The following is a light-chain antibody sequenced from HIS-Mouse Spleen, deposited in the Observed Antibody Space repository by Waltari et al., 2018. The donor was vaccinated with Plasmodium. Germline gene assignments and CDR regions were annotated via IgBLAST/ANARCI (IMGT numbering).Light chain of an antibody. V-gene: IGLV3-21*02. CDR1: NLGSKS. CDR2: DDS. J-gene: IGLJ1*01. CDR3: QVWDSSSDHYV. Sequence: SYVLTQPPSVSVAPGQTARITCGGNNLGSKSVHWYQQKPGQAPVLVGYDDSDRPSGIPERVSGSNAGNTATLTISRVEAGDEADYYCQVWDSSSDHYVFGTGTKVTVL.